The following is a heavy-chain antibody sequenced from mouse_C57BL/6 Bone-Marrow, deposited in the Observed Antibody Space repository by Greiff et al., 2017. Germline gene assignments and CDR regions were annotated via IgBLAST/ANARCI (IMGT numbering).Heavy chain of an antibody. J-gene: IGHJ2*01. CDR1: GYTFTNYW. V-gene: IGHV1-63*01. D-gene: IGHD2-5*01. CDR3: ARSTGSNQPLDY. Sequence: QVQLKQSGAELVRPGTSVKMSCKASGYTFTNYWIGWAKQRPGHGLEWIGDIYPGGGYTNYNEKFKGKATLTADKSSSTAYMQFSSLTSEDSAIYYCARSTGSNQPLDYWGQGTTLTVSS. CDR2: IYPGGGYT.